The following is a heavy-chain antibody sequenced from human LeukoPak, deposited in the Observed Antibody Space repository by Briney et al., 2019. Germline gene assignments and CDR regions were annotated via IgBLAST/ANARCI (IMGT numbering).Heavy chain of an antibody. CDR2: INAGDGNT. V-gene: IGHV1-3*01. CDR3: ARDFSYPGGSHAFDI. Sequence: GASVKVSCKASGYTFTNYAMHWVRQAPGQGLEWMGWINAGDGNTKYSQKLQGRVTITRDTSARTAYMELSSLRSEDTAVYYCARDFSYPGGSHAFDIWGQGTMVTVSS. J-gene: IGHJ3*02. CDR1: GYTFTNYA. D-gene: IGHD1-14*01.